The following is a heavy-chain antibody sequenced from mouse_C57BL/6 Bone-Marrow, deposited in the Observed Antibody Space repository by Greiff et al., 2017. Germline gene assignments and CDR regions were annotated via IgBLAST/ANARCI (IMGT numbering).Heavy chain of an antibody. CDR3: ARATMVTTDYAMDY. CDR1: GYTFTSYW. CDR2: IDPSDSYT. V-gene: IGHV1-69*01. D-gene: IGHD2-2*01. J-gene: IGHJ4*01. Sequence: QVQLQQPGAELVMPGASVKLSCKASGYTFTSYWMHWVKQRPGQGLEWIGEIDPSDSYTNYNQKFKGKSTLTVDKSSSTAYMQLSSLTSEDSAVYDCARATMVTTDYAMDYWGQGTSVTVSS.